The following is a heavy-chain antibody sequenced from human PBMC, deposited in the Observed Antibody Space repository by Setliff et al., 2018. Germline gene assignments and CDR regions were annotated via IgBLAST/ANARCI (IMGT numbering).Heavy chain of an antibody. CDR3: AKIRLGGWTGYTDY. Sequence: GGSLRLSCAASGFTFDDYGMSWVRQAPGKGLEWASGINWNGGSTGYADSVKGRFTISRDNSRNTLYLQMKSLRAEDTAVYYCAKIRLGGWTGYTDYWGQGTLVTVSS. V-gene: IGHV3-20*04. CDR2: INWNGGST. CDR1: GFTFDDYG. J-gene: IGHJ4*02. D-gene: IGHD3-3*01.